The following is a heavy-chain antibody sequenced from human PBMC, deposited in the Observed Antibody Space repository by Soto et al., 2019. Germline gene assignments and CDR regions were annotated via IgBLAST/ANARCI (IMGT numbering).Heavy chain of an antibody. V-gene: IGHV1-18*01. CDR1: GYGFASYG. J-gene: IGHJ5*02. CDR2: ISAYNGNK. D-gene: IGHD2-15*01. CDR3: ARDCSGGSCYIDP. Sequence: GASVEVCWKACGYGFASYGCRWVRQAPGQGLEWVGWISAYNGNKNYAQRFQGRVTMTTDTSTSTAYMELRSLRSDDTAVYYCARDCSGGSCYIDPWGQGTLVTVSS.